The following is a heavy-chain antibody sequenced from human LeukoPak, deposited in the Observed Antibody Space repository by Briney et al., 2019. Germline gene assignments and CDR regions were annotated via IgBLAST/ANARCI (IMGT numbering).Heavy chain of an antibody. V-gene: IGHV3-23*01. CDR2: VSASGGST. D-gene: IGHD3-10*01. J-gene: IGHJ4*02. Sequence: GGSLRLSRAASGFIFRNHAMNWVRQAPGQGLEWVSGVSASGGSTFNTDSVKGRFSISRDNSKNTLYLEMNSLRPEDTALYYCAKSLGNQGVIDYWGQGTLVTVSS. CDR1: GFIFRNHA. CDR3: AKSLGNQGVIDY.